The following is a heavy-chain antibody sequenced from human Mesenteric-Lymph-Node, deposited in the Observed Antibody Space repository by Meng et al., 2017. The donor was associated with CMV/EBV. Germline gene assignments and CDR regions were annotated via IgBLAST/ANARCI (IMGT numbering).Heavy chain of an antibody. Sequence: QVQLQQWGAGLVKPSETLSLTCAVYGGSFSGYYWSWIRQPPGKGLEWIGEINHSGVPNYNPSLKSRVTRSLDRSKNQFSLKLSSVTAEDTAVYYCARGSDIPVNNYWGQGTLVTVSS. J-gene: IGHJ4*02. D-gene: IGHD2-15*01. CDR1: GGSFSGYY. CDR3: ARGSDIPVNNY. CDR2: INHSGVP. V-gene: IGHV4-34*01.